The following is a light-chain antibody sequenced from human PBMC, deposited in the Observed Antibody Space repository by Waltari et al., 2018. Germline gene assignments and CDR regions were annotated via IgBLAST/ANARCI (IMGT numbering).Light chain of an antibody. J-gene: IGKJ1*01. CDR2: AAS. CDR1: QGVSTY. Sequence: AIRMTQSPSSLSASIGDRVTIPCRAPQGVSTYLAWYQQKPGKAPSLLIHAASTLQTGVPSRFSGSGTGTDFTLTITCLQSADFAIYFCQQYHDYPWTFGQGTKVEI. CDR3: QQYHDYPWT. V-gene: IGKV1-8*01.